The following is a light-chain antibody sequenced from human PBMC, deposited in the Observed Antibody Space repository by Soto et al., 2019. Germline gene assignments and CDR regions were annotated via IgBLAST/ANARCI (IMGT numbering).Light chain of an antibody. J-gene: IGLJ3*02. CDR2: GSS. CDR1: RSKIGAGYD. CDR3: QSYDSSLSGWV. V-gene: IGLV1-40*01. Sequence: QSVLTQPPSVSGAPGQRVTISCTGSRSKIGAGYDVHWYQQLPGTAPKLLIYGSSNRPSGVPDRFSGSKSGTSASLAITGLQAEDEADYYCQSYDSSLSGWVFGGGTKLTVL.